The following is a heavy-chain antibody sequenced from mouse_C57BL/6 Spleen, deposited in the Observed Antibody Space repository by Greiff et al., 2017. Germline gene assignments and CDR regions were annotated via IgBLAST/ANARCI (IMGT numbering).Heavy chain of an antibody. CDR1: GYTFTGYW. Sequence: VKLMESGAELIQPGASVKLSCKATGYTFTGYWIEWVKQRPGHGLEWIGEILPGSGSTNYNEKFKGKATFTADTTSNTAYMQLSSLTTEDSAIYYCARPSYYYGSSYVDFDYWGQGTTLTVSS. D-gene: IGHD1-1*01. CDR3: ARPSYYYGSSYVDFDY. CDR2: ILPGSGST. J-gene: IGHJ2*01. V-gene: IGHV1-9*01.